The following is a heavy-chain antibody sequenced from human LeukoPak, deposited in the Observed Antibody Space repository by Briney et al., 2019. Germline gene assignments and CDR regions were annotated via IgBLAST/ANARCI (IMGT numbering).Heavy chain of an antibody. D-gene: IGHD4-23*01. V-gene: IGHV3-30-3*01. CDR1: GFTFSSYA. CDR3: AKDPTAGWGYGGNRHYFDY. Sequence: TGGSLRLSCAASGFTFSSYAMHWVRQAPGKGLEWVAVISYDGSNKYYADSVKGRFTISSDNSKNTLYLQMNSLRVEDTAVYYCAKDPTAGWGYGGNRHYFDYWGQGALVTVSS. J-gene: IGHJ4*02. CDR2: ISYDGSNK.